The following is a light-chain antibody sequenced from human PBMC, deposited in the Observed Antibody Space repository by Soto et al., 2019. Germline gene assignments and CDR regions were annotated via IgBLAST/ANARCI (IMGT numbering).Light chain of an antibody. CDR3: QQYHFFWT. CDR1: QNIDSG. J-gene: IGKJ1*01. Sequence: DIQMTQSPSTLSASVGDRVTITCRASQNIDSGLAWYQQKPGKAPKLLIYKASTLESGVPLRFSGSGSGTEFNITITSLPPDAFATYYCQQYHFFWTFGQGTRVEIK. CDR2: KAS. V-gene: IGKV1-5*03.